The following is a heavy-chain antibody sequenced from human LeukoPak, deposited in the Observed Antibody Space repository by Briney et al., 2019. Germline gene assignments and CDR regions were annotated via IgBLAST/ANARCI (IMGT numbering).Heavy chain of an antibody. V-gene: IGHV3-30*02. D-gene: IGHD2-15*01. Sequence: GGSLRLSCAASGFTFSSYGMHWVRQAPGKGLEWVAFIRYDGSNKYYADSVKGRFTISRDNSKNTLYLQMNSLRAEDTAVYYCAKDRLRRLPALFDIWGQGTMVTVSS. CDR2: IRYDGSNK. CDR1: GFTFSSYG. CDR3: AKDRLRRLPALFDI. J-gene: IGHJ3*02.